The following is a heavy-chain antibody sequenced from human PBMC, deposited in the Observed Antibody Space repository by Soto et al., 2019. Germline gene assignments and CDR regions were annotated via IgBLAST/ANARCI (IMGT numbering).Heavy chain of an antibody. CDR3: ARDGLLFSGPYRPSRFDY. CDR2: IKHDTSEA. Sequence: DVQLVESGGGLVQPGRSLRLSCAASGFKFSDYWMSWVRQAPGKGLEWGGSIKHDTSEAHYADSVKGRFTITRDNIKNFLFLQMNGLRSDDTASYYCARDGLLFSGPYRPSRFDYWGLGTLVTVSS. D-gene: IGHD3-16*02. V-gene: IGHV3-7*03. J-gene: IGHJ4*02. CDR1: GFKFSDYW.